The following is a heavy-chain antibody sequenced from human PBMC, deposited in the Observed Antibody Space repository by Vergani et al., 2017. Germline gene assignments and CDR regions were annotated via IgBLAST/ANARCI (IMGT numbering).Heavy chain of an antibody. CDR3: TTDTYCSSTSCLKTDV. D-gene: IGHD2-2*01. CDR2: ISGSGGST. V-gene: IGHV3-53*01. J-gene: IGHJ6*04. CDR1: GFIVSSNY. Sequence: EVQLVESGGGLIQPGGSLRLSCVASGFIVSSNYMSWVRQAPGKGLEWVSVISGSGGSTYYADSVKGRFTISRDNSKNTLYLQMNSLRAEDTAVYYCTTDTYCSSTSCLKTDVWGKGTTVTVSS.